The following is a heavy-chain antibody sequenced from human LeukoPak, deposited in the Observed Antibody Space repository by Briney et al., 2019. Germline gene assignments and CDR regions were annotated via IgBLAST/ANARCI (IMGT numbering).Heavy chain of an antibody. CDR1: GGSISSYY. J-gene: IGHJ5*02. V-gene: IGHV4-59*01. D-gene: IGHD6-13*01. CDR3: ARGSYSSSWHGWFDP. Sequence: PSETLSLTCTVSGGSISSYYWSWIRQPPGKGLEWIGYIYYSGSTNYNPSLKSRVTISVDTSKNQFSLKLSSVTAADTAVYYCARGSYSSSWHGWFDPWGQGTLVTVSS. CDR2: IYYSGST.